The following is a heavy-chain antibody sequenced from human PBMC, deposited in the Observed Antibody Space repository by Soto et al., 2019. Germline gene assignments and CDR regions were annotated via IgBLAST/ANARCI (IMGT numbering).Heavy chain of an antibody. CDR2: GST. D-gene: IGHD3-10*01. CDR3: ARVSTSASGSYYTLDY. V-gene: IGHV4-59*11. Sequence: PSETLSLTCTVSGDSISSHYWSWIRQPPGKGLEWICFGSTKYNPSLKSRIRISVDTSKNQFSLNLTSATAADTAVYYCARVSTSASGSYYTLDYWGQGTLVTVSS. J-gene: IGHJ4*02. CDR1: GDSISSHY.